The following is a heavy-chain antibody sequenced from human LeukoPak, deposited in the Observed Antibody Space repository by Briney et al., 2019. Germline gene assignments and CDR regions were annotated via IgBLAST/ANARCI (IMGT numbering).Heavy chain of an antibody. Sequence: GGSLRLSCEASGFAFSFFAMSWLRQAPGKGQEWVATINANSGTRSYAASVRGRFTISRDNSKNTLYLQLNTLRADDTAVYYCAKPISGGLAVTADWFAPWGQGTLVVVSS. CDR2: INANSGTR. D-gene: IGHD6-19*01. CDR3: AKPISGGLAVTADWFAP. CDR1: GFAFSFFA. J-gene: IGHJ5*01. V-gene: IGHV3-23*01.